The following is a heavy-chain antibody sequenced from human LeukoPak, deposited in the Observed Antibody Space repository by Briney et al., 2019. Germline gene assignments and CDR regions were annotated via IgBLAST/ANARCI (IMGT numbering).Heavy chain of an antibody. Sequence: PGGSLRLSCAASGFSFNNNAMDWVRQAPGKGLEWVSGVLGGGGATYYADSVKGRFTISRDNSMNTVYLQMTSLTAEDTAVYYCARERGSTNSYPLPIDYWGRGTLVTVSS. CDR1: GFSFNNNA. D-gene: IGHD6-13*01. CDR3: ARERGSTNSYPLPIDY. CDR2: VLGGGGAT. V-gene: IGHV3-23*01. J-gene: IGHJ4*02.